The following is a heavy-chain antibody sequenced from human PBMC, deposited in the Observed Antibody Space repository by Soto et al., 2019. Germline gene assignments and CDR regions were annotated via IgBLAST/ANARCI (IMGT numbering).Heavy chain of an antibody. J-gene: IGHJ4*02. CDR2: ISSSSDYI. V-gene: IGHV3-21*01. CDR1: GFTFSSYS. Sequence: EVQLVESGGGLVKPGGSLRLSCAAPGFTFSSYSMNWVRQAPVKGLEWVSSISSSSDYIYYADSVKGRFTISRDNANNSLYLHMNSLRAEDTAVYYCARAVGYCSGGSCLPFDYWGQGTLVTVSS. CDR3: ARAVGYCSGGSCLPFDY. D-gene: IGHD2-15*01.